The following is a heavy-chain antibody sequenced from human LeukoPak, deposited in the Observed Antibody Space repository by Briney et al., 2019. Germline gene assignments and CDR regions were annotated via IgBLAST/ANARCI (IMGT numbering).Heavy chain of an antibody. CDR3: ARGRKWLRSYYFDY. V-gene: IGHV4-34*01. CDR1: GGSFSGYY. J-gene: IGHJ4*02. D-gene: IGHD5-12*01. Sequence: PSQTLSLTCAVYGGSFSGYYWSWIRQPPGKGLEWVGEINHSGSTNYNPSPKSRVTISVDTSKNQFSLKLSSVTAADTAVYYCARGRKWLRSYYFDYWGQGTLVTVSS. CDR2: INHSGST.